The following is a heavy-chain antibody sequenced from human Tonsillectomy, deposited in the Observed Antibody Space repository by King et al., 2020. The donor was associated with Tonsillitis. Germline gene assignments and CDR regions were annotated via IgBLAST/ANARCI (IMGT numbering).Heavy chain of an antibody. J-gene: IGHJ4*02. Sequence: VQLVESGGGLVQPGGSLRLSCAASGFTFSSYAMSWVRQAPGKGLEWVSAISGSGGSTYYADSVKGRFTISRDNSKNTLYLQMNSLRAEDTAVYYCVKWRSLYSSVSYYNVAPDYYSDNCGEGALVSASS. CDR2: ISGSGGST. CDR1: GFTFSSYA. D-gene: IGHD3-10*01. CDR3: VKWRSLYSSVSYYNVAPDYYSDN. V-gene: IGHV3-23*04.